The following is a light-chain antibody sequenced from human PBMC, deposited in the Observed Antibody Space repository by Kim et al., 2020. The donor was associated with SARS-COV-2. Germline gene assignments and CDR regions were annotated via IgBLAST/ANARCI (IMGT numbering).Light chain of an antibody. CDR1: SSDSDRFDD. Sequence: GQSVPISSTGTSSDSDRFDDVSWYQKHPGKAPKLIIFEVRQRPSGVPDRFSGSKSNNTASLTVSGLQAEDEAYYYCTSYFAYNIFVFGTGTKVTVL. J-gene: IGLJ1*01. CDR3: TSYFAYNIFV. CDR2: EVR. V-gene: IGLV2-8*01.